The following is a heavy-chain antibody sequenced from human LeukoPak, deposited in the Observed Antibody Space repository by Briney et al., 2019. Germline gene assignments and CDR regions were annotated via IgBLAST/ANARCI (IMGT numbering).Heavy chain of an antibody. CDR3: ARRWYHLNKLRVDY. CDR1: GGSISSSSYY. Sequence: PSETLSLTCTVSGGSISSSSYYWSWIRQPPGKGLEWIGEINHSGSTNYNPSLKSRVTISVDTSKNQFSLKLSSVTAADTAVYYCARRWYHLNKLRVDYWGQGTLVTVSS. J-gene: IGHJ4*02. D-gene: IGHD1-14*01. V-gene: IGHV4-39*07. CDR2: INHSGST.